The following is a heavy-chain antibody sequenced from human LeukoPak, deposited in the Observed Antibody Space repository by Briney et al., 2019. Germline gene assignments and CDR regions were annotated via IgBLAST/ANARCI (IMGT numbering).Heavy chain of an antibody. CDR3: AISDSSNYGPPDY. Sequence: GGSLRLSCAASGFSLTDYYMSWLRQAPAKGLEWVSYFSSSGTSIYYTESVKGRFTISRDNARSSLYLQMNGLRAEDTAVYYCAISDSSNYGPPDYWGQGILVTVSS. V-gene: IGHV3-11*01. CDR2: FSSSGTSI. D-gene: IGHD3-22*01. J-gene: IGHJ4*02. CDR1: GFSLTDYY.